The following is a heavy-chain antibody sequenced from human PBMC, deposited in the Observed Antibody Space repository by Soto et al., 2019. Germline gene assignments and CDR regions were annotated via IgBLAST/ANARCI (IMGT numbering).Heavy chain of an antibody. V-gene: IGHV3-33*01. CDR2: IWHDGKEK. CDR1: GFIFSNFG. J-gene: IGHJ4*02. Sequence: QVQVVESGGGVVQPGRSLKLSCAASGFIFSNFGMHWVRQAPGKGLEWVAVIWHDGKEKYYADSAKGRSTISRDNSKNTLYLQMNSLRAEDTAVYYCARDPGQDEAMDYWGQGTLVTVSS. CDR3: ARDPGQDEAMDY.